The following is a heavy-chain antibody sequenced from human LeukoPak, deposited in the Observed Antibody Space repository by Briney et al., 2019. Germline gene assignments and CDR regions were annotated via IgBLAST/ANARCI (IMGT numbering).Heavy chain of an antibody. J-gene: IGHJ4*02. V-gene: IGHV3-49*04. Sequence: GRSLRFSCTASGFTFGDYAMSWVRQAPGKGLEWVGFIRSKAYGGTTEYAASVKGRFTISRDDSKSIAYLQMNSLKTEDTAVYYCTSPAYDYVWGSSDYWGQGTLVTVSS. CDR1: GFTFGDYA. D-gene: IGHD3-16*01. CDR2: IRSKAYGGTT. CDR3: TSPAYDYVWGSSDY.